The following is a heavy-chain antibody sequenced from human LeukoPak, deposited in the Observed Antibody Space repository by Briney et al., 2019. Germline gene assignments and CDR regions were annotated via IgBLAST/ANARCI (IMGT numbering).Heavy chain of an antibody. Sequence: SQTLSLTCTVSGGSISSGGYYWSWIRQPPGKGLEWIGYIYHSGSTYYNPSLESRVTISVDRSKNQFSLKLSSVTAADTAVYYCARVGEGATDYWGQGTLVTVSS. CDR2: IYHSGST. D-gene: IGHD1-26*01. CDR3: ARVGEGATDY. CDR1: GGSISSGGYY. V-gene: IGHV4-30-2*01. J-gene: IGHJ4*02.